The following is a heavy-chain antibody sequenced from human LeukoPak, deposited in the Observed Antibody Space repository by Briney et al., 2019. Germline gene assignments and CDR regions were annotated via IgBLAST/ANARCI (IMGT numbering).Heavy chain of an antibody. V-gene: IGHV4-34*01. D-gene: IGHD5-24*01. CDR3: ARDERVMATIYEFDY. J-gene: IGHJ4*02. CDR1: GGSFSGYY. CDR2: INHRGST. Sequence: SETLSLTCAVSGGSFSGYYWSWIRQSPGKGLEWIGEINHRGSTYYNPSLKSRVTISVDTSKNQFSLKLSSVTAADTAVYYCARDERVMATIYEFDYWGQGTLVTVSS.